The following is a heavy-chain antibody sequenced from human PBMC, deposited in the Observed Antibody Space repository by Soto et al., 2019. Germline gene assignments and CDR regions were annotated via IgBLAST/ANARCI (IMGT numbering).Heavy chain of an antibody. CDR2: VYYSGTT. Sequence: QVQLQESGPGLVKPSQSLSLTCSVSGGSISSGDYYWSWIRQAPGKGLEWIGHVYYSGTTYYKPSLKSRITISIDTSKDQFSLRLSSVTAADTAVYYCARGYKGTYYVWWYFDLWGRGTLVTVSS. V-gene: IGHV4-30-4*01. CDR3: ARGYKGTYYVWWYFDL. D-gene: IGHD1-26*01. J-gene: IGHJ2*01. CDR1: GGSISSGDYY.